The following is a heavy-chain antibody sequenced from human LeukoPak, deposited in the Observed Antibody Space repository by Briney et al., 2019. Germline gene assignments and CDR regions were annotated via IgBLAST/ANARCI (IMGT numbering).Heavy chain of an antibody. CDR2: IYYSGST. CDR3: ARVSMVRGVINRYYFDY. J-gene: IGHJ4*02. V-gene: IGHV4-61*05. D-gene: IGHD3-10*01. CDR1: GGSISSSSYY. Sequence: PSETLSLTCTVSGGSISSSSYYWGWIRQPPGKGLEWIGYIYYSGSTNYNPSLKSRVTISVDTSKNQFSLKLSSVTATDTAVYYCARVSMVRGVINRYYFDYWGQGTLVTVSS.